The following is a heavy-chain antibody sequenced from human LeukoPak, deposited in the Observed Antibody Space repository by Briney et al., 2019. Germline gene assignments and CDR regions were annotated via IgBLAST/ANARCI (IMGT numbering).Heavy chain of an antibody. V-gene: IGHV3-23*01. Sequence: GGSLRLSCAASGFTFSNYAMTWVRQAPGKGLEWVSLITGGADITYYADSVKGRFTISRDNSKNMLLLQMNSLRVEDTAVYYCAKDPPSGYCSGGTCNDSPFDSWGQGTLVTVSS. J-gene: IGHJ4*02. CDR1: GFTFSNYA. D-gene: IGHD2-15*01. CDR3: AKDPPSGYCSGGTCNDSPFDS. CDR2: ITGGADIT.